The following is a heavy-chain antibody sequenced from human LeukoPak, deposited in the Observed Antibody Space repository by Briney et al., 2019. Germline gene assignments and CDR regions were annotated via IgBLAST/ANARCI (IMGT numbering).Heavy chain of an antibody. CDR2: IKEDGSEK. V-gene: IGHV3-7*02. D-gene: IGHD6-19*01. J-gene: IGHJ4*02. Sequence: GGSLRLSCAASGFTFSNYWMSWVRQAPGKGLECVANIKEDGSEKYHVDSVKGRFTVSRDNAKNSLYLKMNSLRAEDTAVYSVARGPKYSRGWSFFDYWGQGTLVTVSS. CDR3: ARGPKYSRGWSFFDY. CDR1: GFTFSNYW.